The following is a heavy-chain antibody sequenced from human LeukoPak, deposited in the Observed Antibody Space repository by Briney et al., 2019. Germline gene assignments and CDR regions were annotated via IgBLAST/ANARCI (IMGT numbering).Heavy chain of an antibody. J-gene: IGHJ4*02. Sequence: PSETLSLTCAVSGYSISSGYYWGWIRQPPGKGLEWIGSIYHSVSTYYNPSLKSRVTISVDTSKNQFSLRLSSVTAADTAVYYCARGGDGWFGELLTYWGQGTLVTVSS. D-gene: IGHD3-10*01. V-gene: IGHV4-38-2*01. CDR1: GYSISSGYY. CDR2: IYHSVST. CDR3: ARGGDGWFGELLTY.